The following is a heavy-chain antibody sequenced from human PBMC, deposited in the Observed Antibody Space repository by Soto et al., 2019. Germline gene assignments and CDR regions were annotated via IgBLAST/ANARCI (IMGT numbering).Heavy chain of an antibody. V-gene: IGHV5-51*01. CDR1: GYSFTSYW. D-gene: IGHD5-12*01. Sequence: GESLKISCKGSGYSFTSYWIGWVRQMPGKSLEWMGIIYPGDSDTRYSPSFQGQVTISADKSISTAYLQWSSLKASDTAMYYCASRSIVATTHRGYYYYGMDVWGQGTTVTVSS. CDR3: ASRSIVATTHRGYYYYGMDV. CDR2: IYPGDSDT. J-gene: IGHJ6*02.